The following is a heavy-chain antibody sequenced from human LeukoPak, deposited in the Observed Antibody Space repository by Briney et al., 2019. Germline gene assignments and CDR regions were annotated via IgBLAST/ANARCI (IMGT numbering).Heavy chain of an antibody. CDR2: INPNSGST. D-gene: IGHD7-27*01. Sequence: ASVKVSCKASAYTFTGYYLHWVRQAPGQGLEWMGWINPNSGSTKYAQRFQGRVTMTRDTSISTAYMELSRLTSDDTAVYYCARWPVTGDDAFDIWGQGTMVTVSS. CDR3: ARWPVTGDDAFDI. V-gene: IGHV1-2*02. CDR1: AYTFTGYY. J-gene: IGHJ3*02.